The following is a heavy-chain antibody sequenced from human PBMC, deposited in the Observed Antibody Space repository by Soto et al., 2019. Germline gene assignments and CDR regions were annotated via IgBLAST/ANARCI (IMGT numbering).Heavy chain of an antibody. J-gene: IGHJ4*02. CDR3: ARRGPGTYFDY. D-gene: IGHD6-13*01. Sequence: GESLKISCAASGFTFSSHWMHWVRQVPGKGLVWVSRINSDGSSTMYADSVKGRFTISRDNAKNTLYLQMNSLRTEDTAVYYCARRGPGTYFDYWGQGTLVTVSS. CDR1: GFTFSSHW. CDR2: INSDGSST. V-gene: IGHV3-74*03.